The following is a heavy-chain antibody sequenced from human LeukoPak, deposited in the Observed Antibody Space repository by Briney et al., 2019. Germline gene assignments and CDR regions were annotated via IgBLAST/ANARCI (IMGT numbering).Heavy chain of an antibody. D-gene: IGHD3-3*01. CDR3: ARLARGKYYDFWSGYYLFDY. V-gene: IGHV1-46*01. Sequence: ASVKVSCKAPGYTFTSYYMHWVRQAPGQGLEWMGIINPSGGSTSYAQKFQGRVTMTRDTSTSTVYMELSSLRSEDTAVYYCARLARGKYYDFWSGYYLFDYWGQGTLVTVSS. CDR2: INPSGGST. CDR1: GYTFTSYY. J-gene: IGHJ4*02.